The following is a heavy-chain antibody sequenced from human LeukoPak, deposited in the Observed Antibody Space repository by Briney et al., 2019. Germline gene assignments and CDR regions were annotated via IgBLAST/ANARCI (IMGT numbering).Heavy chain of an antibody. Sequence: SETLSLTCTVSGVSISSGDYYWSWIRQPPGKGLEWIGYIYYSGSTYYNPSLKSRVTISVDTSKNQFSLKLSSVTAADTAVYYCAREGYSYGYPNWFDPWGQGTLVTVSS. V-gene: IGHV4-30-4*01. J-gene: IGHJ5*02. CDR3: AREGYSYGYPNWFDP. CDR1: GVSISSGDYY. CDR2: IYYSGST. D-gene: IGHD5-18*01.